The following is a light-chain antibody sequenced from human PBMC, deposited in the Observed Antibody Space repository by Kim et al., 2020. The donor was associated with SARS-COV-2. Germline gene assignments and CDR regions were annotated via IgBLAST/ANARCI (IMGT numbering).Light chain of an antibody. Sequence: DIQMTQSPSTLSASVGDRVTITCRASQSVTNWLAWYQQKPGKAPKLLIYKASSLEGGVPSRFSGSGSGTEFTLTISSLQPDDFATNYCQQYNTWTFGQGTTVDIK. J-gene: IGKJ1*01. CDR1: QSVTNW. CDR2: KAS. V-gene: IGKV1-5*03. CDR3: QQYNTWT.